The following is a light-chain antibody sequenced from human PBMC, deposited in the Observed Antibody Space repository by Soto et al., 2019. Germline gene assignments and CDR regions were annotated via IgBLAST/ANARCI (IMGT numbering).Light chain of an antibody. V-gene: IGLV2-11*01. Sequence: QSALTQPRSVSGSPGQSGTISCTGTSSDVGGYNYVSWYQQHPAKAPKLLIYDVTKRPSGVPDRFSGSKSGNTASLIISGLQAEDEADYYCCSYAGTYTLYVFGTGTKVTVL. J-gene: IGLJ1*01. CDR3: CSYAGTYTLYV. CDR1: SSDVGGYNY. CDR2: DVT.